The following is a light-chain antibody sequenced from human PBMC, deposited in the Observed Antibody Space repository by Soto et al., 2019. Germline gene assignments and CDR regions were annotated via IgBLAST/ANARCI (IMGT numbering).Light chain of an antibody. CDR1: QSVSSDF. CDR2: GAS. J-gene: IGKJ1*01. Sequence: EIVMTQSPGTLSLSPGERATLSCRASQSVSSDFLALYQQKSGQAPRLLIAGASDRATAIPDLFSGSESGTDFTLTIGSLQAEDFAVYYCQQYGKWPGTFGQGTKVEIK. CDR3: QQYGKWPGT. V-gene: IGKV3-20*01.